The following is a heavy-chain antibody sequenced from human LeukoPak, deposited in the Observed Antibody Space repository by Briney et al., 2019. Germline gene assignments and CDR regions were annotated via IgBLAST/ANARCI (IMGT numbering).Heavy chain of an antibody. CDR1: DGSISSGDYY. J-gene: IGHJ3*02. CDR2: IYYSGSK. D-gene: IGHD5-18*01. CDR3: ATDTAMADDAFDI. V-gene: IGHV4-30-4*01. Sequence: SETLSLTCTVSDGSISSGDYYWSWIRQPPGKGLEWIGYIYYSGSKYYNPSLKSRVTISVDTSKNQFSLKLSSVTAADTAVYYCATDTAMADDAFDIWGQGTMVTVSS.